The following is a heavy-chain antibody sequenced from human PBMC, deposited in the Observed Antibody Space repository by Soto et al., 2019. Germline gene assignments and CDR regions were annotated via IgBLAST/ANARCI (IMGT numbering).Heavy chain of an antibody. D-gene: IGHD1-1*01. CDR3: ARDSHAYLERREGMKAFDI. CDR2: ISSSSSYI. CDR1: GFTSSSYS. Sequence: GGSLRLSCAASGFTSSSYSMNWVRQAPGKGLEWVSSISSSSSYIYYADSVKGRFTISRDNAKNSLYLQMNSLRAEDADVYYCARDSHAYLERREGMKAFDIWGQGTMVTVSS. V-gene: IGHV3-21*01. J-gene: IGHJ3*02.